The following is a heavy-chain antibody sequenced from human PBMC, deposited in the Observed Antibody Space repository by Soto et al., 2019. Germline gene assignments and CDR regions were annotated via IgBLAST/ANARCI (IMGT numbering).Heavy chain of an antibody. J-gene: IGHJ4*02. CDR3: ASQDLYSGYFDY. CDR1: GGSISSGDYY. D-gene: IGHD5-12*01. V-gene: IGHV4-30-4*01. CDR2: IYYSGST. Sequence: PSETLSLTCTVSGGSISSGDYYWSWIRQPPGKGLEWIGYIYYSGSTYYNPSLKSRVTISVDTSKNQFSLKLSSVTAADTAMYYCASQDLYSGYFDYWGQGTLVTAPQ.